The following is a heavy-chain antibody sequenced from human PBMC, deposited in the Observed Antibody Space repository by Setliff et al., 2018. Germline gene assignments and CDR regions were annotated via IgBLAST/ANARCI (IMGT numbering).Heavy chain of an antibody. V-gene: IGHV4-30-4*08. CDR3: AREVGTSTSSDAFDV. CDR2: IYHSGSA. CDR1: GDSISSGNYF. D-gene: IGHD1-26*01. Sequence: SETLSLTCTVSGDSISSGNYFWSWIRQPPGKGLEWIAYIYHSGSAYYNPSLKSRVTMSVDTSKNQFSLHLASVTAADTAVYYCAREVGTSTSSDAFDVWGQGMMVTVSS. J-gene: IGHJ3*01.